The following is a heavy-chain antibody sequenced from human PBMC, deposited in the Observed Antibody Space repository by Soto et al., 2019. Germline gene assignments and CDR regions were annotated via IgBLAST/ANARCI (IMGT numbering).Heavy chain of an antibody. Sequence: QVTLKESGPTLVTPTQTLTLTCTFSGFSLSTSGVGVGWIRQPPGKALEWLALIYWDADKRYSPSLKSRLTIPKEATNTQVVLTVTNMDPVDTATYFSAPSGRYYYDSSGWKKSQEGDAFDIWGQGATVTVSS. J-gene: IGHJ3*02. V-gene: IGHV2-5*02. CDR3: APSGRYYYDSSGWKKSQEGDAFDI. D-gene: IGHD3-22*01. CDR1: GFSLSTSGVG. CDR2: IYWDADK.